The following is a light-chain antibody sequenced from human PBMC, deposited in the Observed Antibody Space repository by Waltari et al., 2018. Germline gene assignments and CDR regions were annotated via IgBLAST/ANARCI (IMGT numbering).Light chain of an antibody. CDR2: GAS. V-gene: IGKV3-20*01. CDR3: QQYSSLHQT. Sequence: EIVLTQSPGTLSLSPGERATLSCRASQSLSGSYLAWYQHKPGQAPRLLLYGASSRATGIPDMVSGSGSGTDFTLTISRLEPEDFAVYYCQQYSSLHQTFGQGTKVEIK. CDR1: QSLSGSY. J-gene: IGKJ1*01.